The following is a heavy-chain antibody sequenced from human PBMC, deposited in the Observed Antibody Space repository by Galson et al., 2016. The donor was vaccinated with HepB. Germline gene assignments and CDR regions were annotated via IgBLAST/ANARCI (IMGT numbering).Heavy chain of an antibody. V-gene: IGHV1-69*06. J-gene: IGHJ6*02. CDR2: IIHMFGTA. CDR3: ARGVSASYSYGLNSYYGMDV. D-gene: IGHD3-10*01. CDR1: GDTFNNDA. Sequence: SVKVSCKAFGDTFNNDAITWVRQAPGQGLEWMGGIIHMFGTAKYVQRFQGRVKITANNSTSTAYMELSSLRSEDTAVYFCARGVSASYSYGLNSYYGMDVWGQGTTVTVSS.